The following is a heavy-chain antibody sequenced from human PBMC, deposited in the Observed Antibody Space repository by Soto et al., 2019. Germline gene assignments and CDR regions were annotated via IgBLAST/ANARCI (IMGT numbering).Heavy chain of an antibody. J-gene: IGHJ6*02. CDR1: GFTFSSYS. D-gene: IGHD2-15*01. CDR2: ISSSSSYI. Sequence: EVQLVESGGGLVKPGGSLRLSCAASGFTFSSYSMNWVRQAPGKGLEWVSSISSSSSYIYYADSVKGRFTISRDNTKNSLYLQMNSLRAEDTAVYYCARNMGYCSGGSCANYYYYGMDVWGQGTTVTVSS. CDR3: ARNMGYCSGGSCANYYYYGMDV. V-gene: IGHV3-21*01.